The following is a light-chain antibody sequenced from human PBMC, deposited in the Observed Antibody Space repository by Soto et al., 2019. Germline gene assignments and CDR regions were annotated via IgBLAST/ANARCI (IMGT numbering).Light chain of an antibody. CDR1: SRDVGFYNY. CDR2: EVS. CDR3: SSYTTSSTLV. J-gene: IGLJ3*02. V-gene: IGLV2-14*01. Sequence: QSALTQPASVSGSPGQSITISCTVTSRDVGFYNYVSWYQQHPGKAPKLMIYEVSDRPSGVSNRFSGSKSGNAASLTISGLQAEDEADYYCSSYTTSSTLVFGGGTKVTVL.